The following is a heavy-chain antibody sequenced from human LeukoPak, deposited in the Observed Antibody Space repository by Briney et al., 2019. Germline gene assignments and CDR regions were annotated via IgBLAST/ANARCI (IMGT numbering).Heavy chain of an antibody. V-gene: IGHV4-59*08. J-gene: IGHJ4*02. CDR3: ARNILTGYYSSRVGYFDY. Sequence: SKTLSLTCTVSGGSISSYYWSWIRQPPGKGLEWIGYIYYSGSTNYNPSLKSRVTISVDTSKNQFSLKLSSVTAADTAVYYCARNILTGYYSSRVGYFDYWGQGTLVTVSS. D-gene: IGHD3-9*01. CDR2: IYYSGST. CDR1: GGSISSYY.